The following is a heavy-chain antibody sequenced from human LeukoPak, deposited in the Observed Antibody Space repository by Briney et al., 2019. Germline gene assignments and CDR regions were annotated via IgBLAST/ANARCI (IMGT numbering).Heavy chain of an antibody. CDR2: INPSGGST. CDR3: ARSPMMHDAFDI. CDR1: GYTFTSYY. Sequence: GASVKVSCKASGYTFTSYYMHWVRQAPGQGLEWMGIINPSGGSTSYAQKFQGRVTMTRDTSPSTVYMELSSLRSEDTAVYYCARSPMMHDAFDIWGQGTMVTVSS. D-gene: IGHD3-16*01. J-gene: IGHJ3*02. V-gene: IGHV1-46*01.